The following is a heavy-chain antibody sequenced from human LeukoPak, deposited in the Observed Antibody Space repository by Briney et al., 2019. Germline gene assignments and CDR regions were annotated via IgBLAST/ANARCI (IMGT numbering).Heavy chain of an antibody. V-gene: IGHV3-74*01. CDR3: ARDFGGSRDY. J-gene: IGHJ4*02. Sequence: GGSRGLSVAASGFTSSSSGMHWVGQAPGKGLVWVSRINSDGSTINYADSVKGRFTISRDNAKNTLYLQMNSLRAEDTAVYYCARDFGGSRDYWGQGTLVTVSS. CDR2: INSDGSTI. D-gene: IGHD3-10*01. CDR1: GFTSSSSG.